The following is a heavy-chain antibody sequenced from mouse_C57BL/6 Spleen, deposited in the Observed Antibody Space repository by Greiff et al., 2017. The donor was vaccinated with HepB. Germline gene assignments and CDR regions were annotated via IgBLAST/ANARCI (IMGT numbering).Heavy chain of an antibody. Sequence: QVQLQQPGAELVMPGASVKLSCKASGYTFTSYWMHWVKQRPGQGLEWIGEIDPSDSYTNYNQKFKGKSTLTVDKSSSTAYMQLSSLRSVDSAVYYCERSGSSSYMYYFDCWGQGTTLTVSS. CDR3: ERSGSSSYMYYFDC. D-gene: IGHD1-1*01. CDR1: GYTFTSYW. V-gene: IGHV1-69*01. CDR2: IDPSDSYT. J-gene: IGHJ2*01.